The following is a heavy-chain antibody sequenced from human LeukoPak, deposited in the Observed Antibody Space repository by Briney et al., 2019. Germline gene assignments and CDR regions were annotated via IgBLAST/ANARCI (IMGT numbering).Heavy chain of an antibody. D-gene: IGHD3-16*01. Sequence: PSETLSLTCTVSGGSISSYYWSWIRQPAGKGLEWIGRIYTSGSTNYNPSLKSRVTMSVDTSKNQFSLKLSSVTAADTAVYYCARDPPRWGSPLDDAFDIWGQGTMVTVSS. CDR2: IYTSGST. J-gene: IGHJ3*02. CDR1: GGSISSYY. CDR3: ARDPPRWGSPLDDAFDI. V-gene: IGHV4-4*07.